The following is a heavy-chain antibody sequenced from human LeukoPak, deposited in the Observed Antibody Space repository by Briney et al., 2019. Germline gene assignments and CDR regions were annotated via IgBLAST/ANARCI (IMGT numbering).Heavy chain of an antibody. CDR1: GGTFNSQA. V-gene: IGHV1-69*05. J-gene: IGHJ6*03. D-gene: IGHD6-25*01. CDR2: IIRKFDTA. Sequence: SVKVSCKASGGTFNSQAISWVRQAPGQGLEWMGRIIRKFDTANYAQKFQGRVTITTDESTSTAYMELSGLKSEDTAVYYRARDLQDSGPHFYYYMDVWGKGTTVTVSS. CDR3: ARDLQDSGPHFYYYMDV.